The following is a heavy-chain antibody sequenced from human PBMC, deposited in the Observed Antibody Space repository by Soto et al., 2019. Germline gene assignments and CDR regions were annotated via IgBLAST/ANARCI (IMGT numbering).Heavy chain of an antibody. V-gene: IGHV1-18*04. J-gene: IGHJ4*02. D-gene: IGHD5-12*01. CDR1: GYTFTSYG. Sequence: GVSVKVSCKASGYTFTSYGISWVRQAPGQGLEWMGWISAYNGNTNYAQKLQGRVTMTTDTSTSTAYMELRSLRSDDTAVYYCARDFVDIVATILAYFDYWGQGTLVTVSS. CDR3: ARDFVDIVATILAYFDY. CDR2: ISAYNGNT.